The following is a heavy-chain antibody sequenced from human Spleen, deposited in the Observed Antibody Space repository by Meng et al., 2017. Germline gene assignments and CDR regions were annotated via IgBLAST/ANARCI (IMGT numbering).Heavy chain of an antibody. D-gene: IGHD3-10*01. CDR1: GGPISSSNW. CDR2: IYHSGTT. CDR3: ARSGGRPELKNDF. Sequence: VAPQGCGPGLVKPSDTLSLPCAVSGGPISSSNWWSWVRQPPGKGLEWIGEIYHSGTTNYSPSLKSRVTISVDKSKNQFSLKVNSVTAADTAVYYCARSGGRPELKNDFWGLGILVTVSS. J-gene: IGHJ4*02. V-gene: IGHV4-4*02.